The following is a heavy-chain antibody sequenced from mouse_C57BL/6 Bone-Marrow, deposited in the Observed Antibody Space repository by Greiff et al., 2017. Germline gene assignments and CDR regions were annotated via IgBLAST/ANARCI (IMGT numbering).Heavy chain of an antibody. Sequence: VQLQQSGAELVKPGASVKLSCTASGYTFTSYWMQWVKQRPGQGLEWIGYINPSTGYTKYKHKLKDQATLTVDKSSSTAYMQMSSLTYEDSAVYYCASGCCPPWFAYWGQGTLVTVSA. CDR3: ASGCCPPWFAY. D-gene: IGHD2-2*01. V-gene: IGHV1-7*01. J-gene: IGHJ3*01. CDR2: INPSTGYT. CDR1: GYTFTSYW.